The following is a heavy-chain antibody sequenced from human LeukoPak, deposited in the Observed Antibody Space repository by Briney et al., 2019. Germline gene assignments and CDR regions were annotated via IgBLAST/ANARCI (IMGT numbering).Heavy chain of an antibody. CDR2: VKSKTDGGTT. J-gene: IGHJ4*02. CDR3: TTDDYGDYVGLGY. Sequence: GGSLRLSCAASGFTFSNAWMNWVRQAPGKGLEWVGRVKSKTDGGTTDYAAPVKGRFTISRDDSKNTLYLQMNSLKTEDTAVYYCTTDDYGDYVGLGYWGQGTLVTVSS. V-gene: IGHV3-15*07. D-gene: IGHD4-17*01. CDR1: GFTFSNAW.